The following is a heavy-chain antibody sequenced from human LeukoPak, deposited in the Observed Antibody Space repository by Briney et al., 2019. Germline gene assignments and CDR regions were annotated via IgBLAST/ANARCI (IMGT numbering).Heavy chain of an antibody. CDR2: ISWNSGSI. D-gene: IGHD6-13*01. CDR3: AREDPSIAAAGDY. CDR1: GFTFDDYA. V-gene: IGHV3-9*01. J-gene: IGHJ4*02. Sequence: GRSLRLSCAASGFTFDDYAMHWVRQAPGKGLEWVSGISWNSGSIGYADSVKGRFTISRDNAKNSLYLQMNSLRAEDTAVYYCAREDPSIAAAGDYWGQGTLVTVSS.